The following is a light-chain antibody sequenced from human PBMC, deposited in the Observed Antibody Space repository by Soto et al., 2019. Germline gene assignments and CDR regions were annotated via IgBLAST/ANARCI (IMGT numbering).Light chain of an antibody. CDR2: GAS. CDR1: QTVSSN. J-gene: IGKJ3*01. Sequence: EIVMTQSPATLSVSPGERATHSCRASQTVSSNLAWYQQKPGQAPRLLIYGASTRAPGIPARFSGSGSGTEFTLTISSLQSEDFAVYYCQQYNDWPPFTIGPGTRVEI. CDR3: QQYNDWPPFT. V-gene: IGKV3-15*01.